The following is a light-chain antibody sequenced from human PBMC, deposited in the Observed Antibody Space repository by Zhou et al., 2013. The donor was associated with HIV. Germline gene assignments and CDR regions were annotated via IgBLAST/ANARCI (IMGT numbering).Light chain of an antibody. V-gene: IGKV3-20*01. CDR1: ETGRYNS. J-gene: IGKJ3*01. CDR2: RTS. CDR3: QQYGTSPFS. Sequence: IALTQSPDTLSLSPGERVVLSCRASETGRYNSLAWYQQRPGQAPRLLIYRTSIRATDIPDRFSGSGSGTDFTLTINSLEPEDFAVYFCQQYGTSPFSFGPGTKVDI.